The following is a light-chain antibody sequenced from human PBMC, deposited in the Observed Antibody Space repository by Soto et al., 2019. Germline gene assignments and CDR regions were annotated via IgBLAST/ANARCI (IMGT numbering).Light chain of an antibody. CDR2: GAS. CDR3: QHYNNLPLT. CDR1: QSVSSN. J-gene: IGKJ4*01. Sequence: ILMTQSPATLSVTQGERATLSCRASQSVSSNLAWYQQKPGQAPRLLIYGASTRATGIPARFSGSGSGTEFTLTISSLQSEDFAVYYCQHYNNLPLTFGGGTRVDIK. V-gene: IGKV3-15*01.